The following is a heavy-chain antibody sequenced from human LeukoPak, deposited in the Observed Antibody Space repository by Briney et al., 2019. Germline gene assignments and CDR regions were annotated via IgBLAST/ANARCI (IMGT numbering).Heavy chain of an antibody. V-gene: IGHV4-59*02. CDR1: GGSVSSYY. CDR3: AAVEMATIDY. D-gene: IGHD5-24*01. J-gene: IGHJ4*02. CDR2: IYYSGST. Sequence: SETLSLTCTVSGGSVSSYYWSWIRQPPWKGLEWIGYIYYSGSTNYNPSLKSRVTISVDTSKNQFSLKLSSVTAADTAVYYCAAVEMATIDYWGQGTLVTVSS.